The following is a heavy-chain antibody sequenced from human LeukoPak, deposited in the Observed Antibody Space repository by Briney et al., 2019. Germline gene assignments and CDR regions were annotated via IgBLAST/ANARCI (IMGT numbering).Heavy chain of an antibody. CDR3: AREIQDYYYYMDV. V-gene: IGHV1-2*02. Sequence: ASVKVSGKASGYTFTGYYMHWVRQAPGQGLEWMGWINPNSGGTNYAQKFQGRVTMTRDTSISTAYMELSRLRSDDTAVYYCAREIQDYYYYMDVWGKGTTVTVSS. CDR1: GYTFTGYY. J-gene: IGHJ6*03. CDR2: INPNSGGT.